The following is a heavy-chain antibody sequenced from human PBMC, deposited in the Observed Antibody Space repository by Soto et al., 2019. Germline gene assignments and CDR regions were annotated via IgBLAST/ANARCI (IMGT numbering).Heavy chain of an antibody. CDR3: ASVHESGFGDSVPAGFDY. CDR2: IWNDGSNK. D-gene: IGHD2-21*02. J-gene: IGHJ4*02. CDR1: GFIFGRFG. V-gene: IGHV3-33*01. Sequence: QVQLVESGGGVVQPGRSLKLSCAASGFIFGRFGMHWVRQPPGKGLEWVAVIWNDGSNKLYADSVQGRFTISRDNSKNTLYLEMDSLRAGDPAVYYCASVHESGFGDSVPAGFDYWGQGTLVTVSS.